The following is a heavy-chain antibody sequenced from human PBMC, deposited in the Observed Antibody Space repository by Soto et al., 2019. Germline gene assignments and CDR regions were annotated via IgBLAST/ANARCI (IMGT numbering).Heavy chain of an antibody. V-gene: IGHV4-59*01. D-gene: IGHD3-16*02. Sequence: QVQLQESGPGLVKPSETLSLTCTVSGGSISSYYWSWIRQPPGKGLEWIGYIYYSGSTNYNPSLKSRVTISVDTSKNQFSLKLSSVTAADTAVYYCARAPYDYIWGSYRNWYFDLWGRGTLVTVSS. J-gene: IGHJ2*01. CDR3: ARAPYDYIWGSYRNWYFDL. CDR1: GGSISSYY. CDR2: IYYSGST.